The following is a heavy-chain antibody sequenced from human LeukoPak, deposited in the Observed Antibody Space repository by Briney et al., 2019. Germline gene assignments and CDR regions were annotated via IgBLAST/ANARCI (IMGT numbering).Heavy chain of an antibody. V-gene: IGHV4-39*01. CDR1: GGSISSSSYY. CDR2: IYYSGST. Sequence: PSETLSLTCTASGGSISSSSYYWGWIRQPPGKGLEWIGSIYYSGSTYYNPSLKSRVTISVDTSKNQFSLKLSSVTAADTAVYYCARRADSSGWYYFDYWGQGTLVTVSS. J-gene: IGHJ4*02. D-gene: IGHD6-19*01. CDR3: ARRADSSGWYYFDY.